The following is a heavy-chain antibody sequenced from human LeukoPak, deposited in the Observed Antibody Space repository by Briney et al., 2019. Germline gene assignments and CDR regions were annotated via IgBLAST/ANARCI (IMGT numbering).Heavy chain of an antibody. D-gene: IGHD3-22*01. CDR1: GFTFSSYD. V-gene: IGHV3-13*01. CDR2: IGTTGDT. CDR3: ARGLYYYDSSGYYGDTFDI. J-gene: IGHJ3*02. Sequence: PGGSLRLSCAASGFTFSSYDMHWVRHATGKGLEWVSGIGTTGDTYYPGSVKGRFTISRENAKNSLYLQMNSLSAGDTAVYYCARGLYYYDSSGYYGDTFDIWGQGTMVTVSS.